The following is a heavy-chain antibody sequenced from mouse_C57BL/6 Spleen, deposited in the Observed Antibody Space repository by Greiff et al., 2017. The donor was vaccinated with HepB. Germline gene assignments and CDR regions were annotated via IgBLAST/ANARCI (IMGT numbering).Heavy chain of an antibody. CDR3: ARNGDYYGSSYAFAY. CDR2: IWSGGST. CDR1: GFSLTSYG. V-gene: IGHV2-2*01. D-gene: IGHD1-1*01. J-gene: IGHJ3*01. Sequence: VKLMESGPGLVQPSQSLSITCTVSGFSLTSYGVHWVRQSPGKGLEWLGVIWSGGSTDYNAAFISRLSISKDNSKSQVFFKMNSLQADDTAIYYCARNGDYYGSSYAFAYWGQGTLVTVSA.